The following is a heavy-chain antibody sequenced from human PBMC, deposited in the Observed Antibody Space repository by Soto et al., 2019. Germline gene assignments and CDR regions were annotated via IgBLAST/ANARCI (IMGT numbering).Heavy chain of an antibody. D-gene: IGHD6-19*01. CDR2: IYPGDSDT. CDR3: ANLGIGVAGIRRLRYYFDY. V-gene: IGHV5-51*01. CDR1: GYSFTSYW. J-gene: IGHJ4*02. Sequence: GESLKISCKGSGYSFTSYWIGWVRQMPGKGLEWMGIIYPGDSDTRYSPSFQGQVTFSADKSISTAYLQWSSLKASDTAMYYCANLGIGVAGIRRLRYYFDYWGQGTLVTVSS.